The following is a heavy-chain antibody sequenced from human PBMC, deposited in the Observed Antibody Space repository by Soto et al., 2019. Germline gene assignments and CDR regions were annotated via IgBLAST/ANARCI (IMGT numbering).Heavy chain of an antibody. CDR1: GFTFSSYA. Sequence: GGSLRLSCAASGFTFSSYAMHWVRQAPGKGLEWVAVISYDGSNKYYADSVKGRFTISRDNSKNTLYLQMNSLRAEDTAVYYCAREREVGDFWSGYYKGPNYYGMDVWGQGTTVTVSS. CDR2: ISYDGSNK. V-gene: IGHV3-30-3*01. J-gene: IGHJ6*02. D-gene: IGHD3-3*01. CDR3: AREREVGDFWSGYYKGPNYYGMDV.